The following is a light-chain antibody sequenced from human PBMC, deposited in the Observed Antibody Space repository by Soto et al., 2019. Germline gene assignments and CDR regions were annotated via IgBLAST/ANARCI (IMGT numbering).Light chain of an antibody. CDR3: CSYAGRSILV. J-gene: IGLJ1*01. Sequence: QSVLTQPASVSGSPGQSITISCTGTSSDVGGYNYVSWYQQHPGKAPKLMIYEVSNRPSGVSNRFSGSKSGNTASLTISGLQAEDEADYHCCSYAGRSILVFGTGTKVTVL. CDR1: SSDVGGYNY. CDR2: EVS. V-gene: IGLV2-14*01.